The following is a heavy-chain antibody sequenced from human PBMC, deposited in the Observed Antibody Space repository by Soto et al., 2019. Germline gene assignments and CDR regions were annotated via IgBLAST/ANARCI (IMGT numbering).Heavy chain of an antibody. Sequence: QVQLQESGPGLVKPSETLSLTCTVSGGSVSSGSYYWSWIRQPPGKGLEWIGYIYYSGSTNYNPSLKSRATISVDTSKTQFSLKLSSVTAADTAVYYCAGPPEGSGWSIFDYWGQGTLVTVSS. CDR3: AGPPEGSGWSIFDY. D-gene: IGHD6-19*01. CDR2: IYYSGST. CDR1: GGSVSSGSYY. J-gene: IGHJ4*02. V-gene: IGHV4-61*01.